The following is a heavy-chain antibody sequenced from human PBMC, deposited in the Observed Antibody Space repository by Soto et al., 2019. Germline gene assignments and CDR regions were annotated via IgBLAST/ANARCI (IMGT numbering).Heavy chain of an antibody. D-gene: IGHD4-17*01. Sequence: VQLLESGGGLVQPGGSLRLSCAASGFSLSNSAMSWVRQAPGKGLEWVSSLGGSGTSKFYADSVRGRFIISRDSSKNTLYLQLSSLRTEDTATYYCAKELRRYEYWGQGTLVTVSS. CDR3: AKELRRYEY. J-gene: IGHJ4*02. V-gene: IGHV3-23*01. CDR1: GFSLSNSA. CDR2: LGGSGTSK.